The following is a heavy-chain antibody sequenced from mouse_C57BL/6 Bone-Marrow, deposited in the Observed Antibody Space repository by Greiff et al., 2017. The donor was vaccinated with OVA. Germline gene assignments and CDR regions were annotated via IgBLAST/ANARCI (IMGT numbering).Heavy chain of an antibody. Sequence: VQLKQSGPELVKPGASVKISCKASGYTFTDYYMNWVKQSHGKSLEWIGDIIPNNGGTSYNQKFKGKATLTVDTSSSTAYMELRSLTSEDSAVYYCASPDDPWGQGTLVTVSA. V-gene: IGHV1-26*01. D-gene: IGHD2-3*01. CDR2: IIPNNGGT. CDR3: ASPDDP. CDR1: GYTFTDYY. J-gene: IGHJ3*01.